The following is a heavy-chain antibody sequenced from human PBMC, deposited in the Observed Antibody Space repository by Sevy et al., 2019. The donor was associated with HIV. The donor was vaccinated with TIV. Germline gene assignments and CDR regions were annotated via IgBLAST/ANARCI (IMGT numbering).Heavy chain of an antibody. CDR3: VRAFGAAYSAYFDY. CDR1: GVTTEDYG. D-gene: IGHD2-15*01. J-gene: IGHJ4*02. Sequence: GGSLRLSCAGSGVTTEDYGMNCVRQVPGKGLEWVSGIYWNGGSTAYADSVKGRFTISRDNAKRSLYLQMNSLRGDDTALYYCVRAFGAAYSAYFDYWGQGASVPVSS. CDR2: IYWNGGST. V-gene: IGHV3-20*04.